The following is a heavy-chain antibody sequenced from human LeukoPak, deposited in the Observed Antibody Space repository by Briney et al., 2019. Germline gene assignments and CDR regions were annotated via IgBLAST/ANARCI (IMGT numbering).Heavy chain of an antibody. V-gene: IGHV4-38-2*01. Sequence: SETLSLTCAVSGYSISSGNYWGWIRQPPGKGLEWIGSIYYSGSTYYNPSLKSRVTISVDTSKNQFSLKLSSVTAADTAVYYCARLRPWTTVTSPVCYFDYWGQGTLVTVSS. J-gene: IGHJ4*02. CDR2: IYYSGST. D-gene: IGHD4-17*01. CDR1: GYSISSGNY. CDR3: ARLRPWTTVTSPVCYFDY.